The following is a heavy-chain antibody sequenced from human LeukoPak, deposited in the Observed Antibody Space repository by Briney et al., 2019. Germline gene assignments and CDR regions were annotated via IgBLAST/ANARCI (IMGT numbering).Heavy chain of an antibody. D-gene: IGHD6-19*01. J-gene: IGHJ4*02. CDR1: GFTFSSYG. Sequence: GGSLRLSCAASGFTFSSYGMHWVRQAPGKGLEWVAVISYDGSNKYYADSVKGRFTISRDSSKNTLYLQMNSLRAEDTAVYYCAKDRIAVAGIFDYWGQGTLVTVSS. CDR3: AKDRIAVAGIFDY. V-gene: IGHV3-30*18. CDR2: ISYDGSNK.